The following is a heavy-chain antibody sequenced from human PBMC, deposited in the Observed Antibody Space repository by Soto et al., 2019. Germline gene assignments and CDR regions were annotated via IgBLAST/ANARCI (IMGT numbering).Heavy chain of an antibody. D-gene: IGHD3-16*01. CDR2: INPNGGST. J-gene: IGHJ3*02. V-gene: IGHV1-46*03. Sequence: QVQLVQSGAEVKKPGASVKISCEASGYSFTSQYVHWVRQAPGQGLEWMGIINPNGGSTTYAQKSQGRVTMTRDTAAITIYIGRISSETWDWAENFGVRKKGVTPGGGGTEPLDIWGQGTMVTVAS. CDR3: VRKKGVTPGGGGTEPLDI. CDR1: GYSFTSQY.